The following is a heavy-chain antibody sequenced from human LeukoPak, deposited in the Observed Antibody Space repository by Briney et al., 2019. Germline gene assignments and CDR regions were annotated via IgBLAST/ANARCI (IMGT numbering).Heavy chain of an antibody. J-gene: IGHJ4*02. CDR1: GGSFSGYY. Sequence: PSETLSLTCAVYGGSFSGYYWSWIRHPPGKGLEWIGEINHSGSTNYNPSLKSRVTISVDTSKNQFSLKLSSVTAADTAVYYCARRRIVGVNDYWGQGTLVTVSS. D-gene: IGHD1-26*01. CDR3: ARRRIVGVNDY. CDR2: INHSGST. V-gene: IGHV4-34*01.